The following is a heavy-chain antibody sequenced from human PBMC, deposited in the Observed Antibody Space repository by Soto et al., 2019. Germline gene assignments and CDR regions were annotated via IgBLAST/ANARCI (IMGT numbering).Heavy chain of an antibody. Sequence: GGSLRLSCAASGFTFSSYGMHWVRQAPGKGLEWVAVIWYDGSNKYYADSVKGRFTISRDNSKNTLYLQMNSLRAEDTAGYYCARDVVDYYDSSGYRPYYYGMDVWGQGTTVTVSS. CDR3: ARDVVDYYDSSGYRPYYYGMDV. D-gene: IGHD3-22*01. V-gene: IGHV3-33*01. J-gene: IGHJ6*02. CDR2: IWYDGSNK. CDR1: GFTFSSYG.